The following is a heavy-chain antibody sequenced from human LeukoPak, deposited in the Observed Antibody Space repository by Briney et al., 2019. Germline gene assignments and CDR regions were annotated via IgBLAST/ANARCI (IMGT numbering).Heavy chain of an antibody. J-gene: IGHJ2*01. V-gene: IGHV4-38-2*01. D-gene: IGHD4-17*01. Sequence: SETLSLTCAVSGYSISSGYYWGWLRQPPGKVLEWIGSIYHSGSTYYNPSLQSRVTISVDTSKNHFSVNVGSVTAADTGVYYCARVETTVTSTYHWYFDRWVRGALVSVCS. CDR1: GYSISSGYY. CDR2: IYHSGST. CDR3: ARVETTVTSTYHWYFDR.